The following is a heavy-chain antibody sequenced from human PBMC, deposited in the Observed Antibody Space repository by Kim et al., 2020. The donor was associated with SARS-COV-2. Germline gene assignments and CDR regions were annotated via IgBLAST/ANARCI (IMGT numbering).Heavy chain of an antibody. J-gene: IGHJ4*02. D-gene: IGHD3-16*01. Sequence: GESLKISCKGSGYIFTTYWIGWVRQMPGKGLEWLVMIYPSDSDSRYSPSFQGQVTISADKPSNTAYLQWSSLKASDSAIYYCARRSTLAEFDYWGQGTLVTVSS. V-gene: IGHV5-51*01. CDR2: IYPSDSDS. CDR3: ARRSTLAEFDY. CDR1: GYIFTTYW.